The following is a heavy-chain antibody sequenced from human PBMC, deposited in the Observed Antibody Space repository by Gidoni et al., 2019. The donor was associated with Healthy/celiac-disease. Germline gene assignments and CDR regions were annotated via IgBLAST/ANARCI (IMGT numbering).Heavy chain of an antibody. CDR3: TTGAYDYVWGSYRYYFDY. J-gene: IGHJ4*02. CDR1: GFTFSNAW. Sequence: EVQLVESGGGLVKPGGSLRLSCAASGFTFSNAWMTWVRQAPGKGLGWVGRIKSKTDGGTTDYAAPVKGRFTISRDDSKNTLYLQMNSLKTEDTAVYYCTTGAYDYVWGSYRYYFDYWGQGTLVTVSS. CDR2: IKSKTDGGTT. D-gene: IGHD3-16*02. V-gene: IGHV3-15*07.